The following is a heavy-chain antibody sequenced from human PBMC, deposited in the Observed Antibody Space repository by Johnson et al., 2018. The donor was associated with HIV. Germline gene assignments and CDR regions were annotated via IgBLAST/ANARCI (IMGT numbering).Heavy chain of an antibody. CDR2: ISYDGGNK. J-gene: IGHJ3*02. V-gene: IGHV3-30*18. CDR3: AKDKNYGRDGDAFDI. Sequence: QVQLVESGGGVVQSGRSLRLSCAASGFTFSSYGMHWVRQAPGKGLEWVAVISYDGGNKYYADSVRGRISISRDNSKKTLYLQMNSLRAEDTAVYYCAKDKNYGRDGDAFDIWGQGTMVTVSS. CDR1: GFTFSSYG. D-gene: IGHD3-10*02.